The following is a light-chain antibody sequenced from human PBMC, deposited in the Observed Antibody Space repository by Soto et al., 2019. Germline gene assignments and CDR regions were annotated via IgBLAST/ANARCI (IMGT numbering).Light chain of an antibody. CDR2: GNG. Sequence: QSVLTQPPSVSGAPGQRVTISCTGSSSNIGAGHDVHWYQQLPGTAPKLLIYGNGNRPSGVPDRFSGSKSGTSASLAITGLQAEDEADYYCSSYTRSTTLNVLFGGGTKLTVL. CDR3: SSYTRSTTLNVL. J-gene: IGLJ2*01. CDR1: SSNIGAGHD. V-gene: IGLV1-40*01.